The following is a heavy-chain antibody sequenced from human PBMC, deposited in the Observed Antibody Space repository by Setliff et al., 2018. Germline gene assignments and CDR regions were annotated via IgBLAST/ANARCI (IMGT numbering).Heavy chain of an antibody. CDR3: ARVTGYYDFWSGYYIGSGWFDP. V-gene: IGHV4-31*03. Sequence: SETLSLTCTVSGGSISSGGYYWSWIRQHPGKGLEWIGYIYYSGSTYYNPSLKSRVTISVDTSKNQFSLKLSSVTAADMAVYYCARVTGYYDFWSGYYIGSGWFDPWGQGTLVTVSS. CDR2: IYYSGST. D-gene: IGHD3-3*01. J-gene: IGHJ5*02. CDR1: GGSISSGGYY.